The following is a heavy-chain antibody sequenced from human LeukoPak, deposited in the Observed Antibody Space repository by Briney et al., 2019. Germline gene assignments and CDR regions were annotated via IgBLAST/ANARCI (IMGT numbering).Heavy chain of an antibody. CDR3: ARHPHRTAAAGTFDY. Sequence: SETLSLTCTVSGGSISSYYWSWIRQPPGKGLEWIGHIYYSGSTNYNPSLKSRVTISVDTSKNQFSLKLSSVTAADTAVYYCARHPHRTAAAGTFDYWGQGTLVTVSS. D-gene: IGHD6-13*01. CDR2: IYYSGST. CDR1: GGSISSYY. V-gene: IGHV4-59*08. J-gene: IGHJ4*02.